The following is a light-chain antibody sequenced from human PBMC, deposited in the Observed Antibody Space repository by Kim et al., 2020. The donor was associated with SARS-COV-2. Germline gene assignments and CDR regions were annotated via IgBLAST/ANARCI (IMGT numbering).Light chain of an antibody. CDR2: DAS. J-gene: IGKJ5*01. V-gene: IGKV3-11*01. Sequence: EIVLTQSPATLSLSPGGRATLSCRASQSVSNYLAWYQQKPGQAPRLLIYDASNRATGIPARFSGSGSGTDFTLTISSLEPEDFAVYYCQQRSSWPITFGQGTRLEIK. CDR3: QQRSSWPIT. CDR1: QSVSNY.